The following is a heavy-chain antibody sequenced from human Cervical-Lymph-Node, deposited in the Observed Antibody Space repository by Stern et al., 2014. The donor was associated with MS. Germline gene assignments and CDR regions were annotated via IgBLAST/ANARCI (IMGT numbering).Heavy chain of an antibody. D-gene: IGHD1-1*01. J-gene: IGHJ6*02. CDR1: DGSITGYY. V-gene: IGHV4-59*01. Sequence: QVQLQESGPGLVRPSETLSLTCSVSDGSITGYYWSWIRQPPGKGLEWIGYIYNSGNTDYNPSLKSRVTISVDTSKSQFSLRLTSVTPADTAVYYCARGTGVPYYYYGMDVWGQGTTVTVSS. CDR2: IYNSGNT. CDR3: ARGTGVPYYYYGMDV.